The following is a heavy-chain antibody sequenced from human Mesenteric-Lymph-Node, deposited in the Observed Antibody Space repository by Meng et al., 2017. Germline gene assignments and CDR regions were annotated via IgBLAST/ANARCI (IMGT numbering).Heavy chain of an antibody. V-gene: IGHV3-15*01. CDR1: GYPFSSYG. CDR2: IKSITDGGTT. J-gene: IGHJ4*01. Sequence: GGSLRLSCAASGYPFSSYGMHWVRQAPGKGLEYVGHIKSITDGGTTDYAAPVKDRFTISRDDSKNMVHLQMIGLKSEDTAVYYCTAARGYKSGSDYWGHGTLVTVSS. CDR3: TAARGYKSGSDY. D-gene: IGHD3-10*01.